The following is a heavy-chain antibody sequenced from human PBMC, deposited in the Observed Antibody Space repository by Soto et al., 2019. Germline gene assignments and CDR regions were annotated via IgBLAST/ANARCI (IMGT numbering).Heavy chain of an antibody. D-gene: IGHD2-15*01. CDR3: AKGLYLFCSGGNCHFDY. CDR2: ISSSGGNT. Sequence: GGSLRLSCAASGFTFSNYAMSWVRQAPGRGLEWVSAISSSGGNTHYADSLKGRFTISRDNSKNTLYLQMNSLRAEDTAVYYCAKGLYLFCSGGNCHFDYWGQGTLVTVSS. J-gene: IGHJ4*02. CDR1: GFTFSNYA. V-gene: IGHV3-23*01.